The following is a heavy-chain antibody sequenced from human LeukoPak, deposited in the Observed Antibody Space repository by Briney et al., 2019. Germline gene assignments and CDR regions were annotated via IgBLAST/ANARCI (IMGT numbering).Heavy chain of an antibody. D-gene: IGHD3-22*01. CDR1: GGSISSGSYY. J-gene: IGHJ4*02. V-gene: IGHV4-61*02. CDR3: ARSRYYDRVLY. Sequence: SETLSLTCTVSGGSISSGSYYWSWIRQPAGKGLEWIGRIYTSGSTNYNPSLKSRVTISVDTSKNQFSLKLSSVTAADTAVYYCARSRYYDRVLYWGQGTLVTVSS. CDR2: IYTSGST.